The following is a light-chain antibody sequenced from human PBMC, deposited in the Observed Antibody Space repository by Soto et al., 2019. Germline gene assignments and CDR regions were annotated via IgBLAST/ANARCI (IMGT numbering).Light chain of an antibody. Sequence: EIVMTQSPATLSVSPGERATLSCRASQTINRNLAWYQQKPGQTPRLLIYGASTRATGIPARFSDSGSGTEFTLTISSLQSEDFAVYYCQQYNDWPPNTFGQGTKLEIK. V-gene: IGKV3-15*01. CDR1: QTINRN. CDR3: QQYNDWPPNT. J-gene: IGKJ2*01. CDR2: GAS.